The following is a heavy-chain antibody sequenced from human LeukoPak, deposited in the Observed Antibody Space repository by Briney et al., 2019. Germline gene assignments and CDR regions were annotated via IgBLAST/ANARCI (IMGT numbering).Heavy chain of an antibody. D-gene: IGHD6-19*01. CDR1: GGSISSYY. V-gene: IGHV4-59*01. J-gene: IGHJ4*02. CDR3: ARDRSSGWYGKYYFDY. CDR2: IYYSGST. Sequence: KSSETLSLTCTVSGGSISSYYWSWIRQPPGKGLGWIGYIYYSGSTNYNPSLKSRVTISVDTSKNQFSLKLSSVTAADTAVYYCARDRSSGWYGKYYFDYWGQGTLVTVSS.